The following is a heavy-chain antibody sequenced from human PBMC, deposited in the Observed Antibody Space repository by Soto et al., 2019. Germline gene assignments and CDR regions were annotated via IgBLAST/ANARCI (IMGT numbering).Heavy chain of an antibody. Sequence: GGSLRLSCAASGFTFSSYSMNWVRQAPGKGLEWVSYISSSSSTIYYADSVKGRFTISRDNAKNSLYLQMNSLRAEDTAVYYCAREGPVRVGVDPFDYWGQGTLVTVSS. CDR1: GFTFSSYS. CDR3: AREGPVRVGVDPFDY. V-gene: IGHV3-48*01. J-gene: IGHJ4*02. CDR2: ISSSSSTI.